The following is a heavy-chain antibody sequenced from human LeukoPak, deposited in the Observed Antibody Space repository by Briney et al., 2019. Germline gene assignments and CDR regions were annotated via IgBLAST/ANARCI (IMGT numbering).Heavy chain of an antibody. CDR3: AKETYYYDSSGYYSN. Sequence: GGPLRLSCAASGFTVSTYYMTWVRQAPRKGLEGVSVNSRGSTYYADSVKGRFTISRDNSKNTLYLQINSLRADDTAVYYCAKETYYYDSSGYYSNWGQGTLVTVSS. CDR1: GFTVSTYY. J-gene: IGHJ4*02. V-gene: IGHV3-53*01. CDR2: NSRGST. D-gene: IGHD3-22*01.